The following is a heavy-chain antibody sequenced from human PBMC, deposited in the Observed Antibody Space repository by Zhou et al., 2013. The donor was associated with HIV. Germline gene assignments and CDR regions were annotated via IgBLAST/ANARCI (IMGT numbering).Heavy chain of an antibody. CDR1: GGTFSSYA. J-gene: IGHJ6*03. CDR2: IIPIFGTA. D-gene: IGHD2-2*01. V-gene: IGHV1-69*05. CDR3: ARGRGAMMPNYYYMDV. Sequence: QVQLVQSGAEVKRPGSSVKVSCKASGGTFSSYAISWVRQAPGQGLEWMGGIIPIFGTANYAQKFQGRVTITTDESTSTAYMELSSLRSEDTAVYYCARGRGAMMPNYYYMDVWGKGTTVTVSS.